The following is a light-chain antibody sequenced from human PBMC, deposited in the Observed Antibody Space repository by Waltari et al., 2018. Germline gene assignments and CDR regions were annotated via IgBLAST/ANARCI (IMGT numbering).Light chain of an antibody. V-gene: IGKV3-11*01. CDR1: QSVSTY. J-gene: IGKJ4*01. CDR3: QQRYKWPLT. CDR2: DSS. Sequence: EIVLTQSPATLSLSPGERATLPCRARQSVSTYLAWYQQRPGQAPRLLIYDSSNRATGIPARFSGSGSETDFTLTISSLEPEDFAVYYCQQRYKWPLTFGGGSKVEI.